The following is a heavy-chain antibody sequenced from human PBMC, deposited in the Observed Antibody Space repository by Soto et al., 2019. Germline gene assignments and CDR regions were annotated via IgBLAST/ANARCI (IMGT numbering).Heavy chain of an antibody. D-gene: IGHD3-10*02. J-gene: IGHJ6*04. CDR3: AKAMYEKRYYYYYYGRDV. Sequence: GGSVRLSCAASGFTFSSYGMHWVRQAPGKGLEWVAVISYDGSNKYYADSVKGRFTISRDNSKNTLYLQMNSLRAEDTAVYYCAKAMYEKRYYYYYYGRDVGAKGTTVPVSS. V-gene: IGHV3-30*18. CDR1: GFTFSSYG. CDR2: ISYDGSNK.